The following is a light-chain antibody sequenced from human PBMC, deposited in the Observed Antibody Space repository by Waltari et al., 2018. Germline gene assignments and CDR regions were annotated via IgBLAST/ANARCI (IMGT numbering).Light chain of an antibody. Sequence: QSALTQPPSASGSPGQSVTISCTGTSSDVGGYNYVSWYQQHTGKAPKLMIYEVSKRPAGVSDRFSGFKPGNTASLTVSGLQAEDEADYYCSSYAGSNNSVFGTGTKVTVL. V-gene: IGLV2-8*01. CDR1: SSDVGGYNY. J-gene: IGLJ1*01. CDR2: EVS. CDR3: SSYAGSNNSV.